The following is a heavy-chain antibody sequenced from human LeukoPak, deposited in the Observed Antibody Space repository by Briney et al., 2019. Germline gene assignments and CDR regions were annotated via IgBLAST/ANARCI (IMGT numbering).Heavy chain of an antibody. CDR2: IYYSGST. D-gene: IGHD1-14*01. Sequence: SETLSLTCTVSGGSISSYYWSWIRQPPGKGLEWIGYIYYSGSTNYNPSLKSRVTISVDTSKNQFSLKLSSVTAADTAVYYCARNNGTHGSSMDVGGKGPTVT. J-gene: IGHJ6*04. CDR1: GGSISSYY. CDR3: ARNNGTHGSSMDV. V-gene: IGHV4-59*01.